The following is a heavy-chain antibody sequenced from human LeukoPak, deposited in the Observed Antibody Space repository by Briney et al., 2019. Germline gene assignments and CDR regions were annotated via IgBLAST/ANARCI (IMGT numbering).Heavy chain of an antibody. D-gene: IGHD3-10*01. Sequence: PGGSLRLSCAASGFAFSKYAMSWVRQAPGKGLEWVSSIISSGDTTYYADSVKGRFTISRDNSKNTLYLQMNSLRAEDTAVYYCAKVTYGSGTYGAFDYWGQGTLVTVSS. J-gene: IGHJ4*02. V-gene: IGHV3-23*01. CDR2: IISSGDTT. CDR1: GFAFSKYA. CDR3: AKVTYGSGTYGAFDY.